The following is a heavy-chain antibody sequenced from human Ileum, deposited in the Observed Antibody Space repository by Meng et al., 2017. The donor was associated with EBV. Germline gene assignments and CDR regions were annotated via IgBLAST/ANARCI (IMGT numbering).Heavy chain of an antibody. J-gene: IGHJ5*02. CDR1: GDSVSSDKTA. Sequence: QLQLQGSGPGLVQPSQCLSLSCVISGDSVSSDKTAWNWIRQSPSRGLEWLGRTYRRSRWYYDYALSVKSRINISPDTSKNQVSLQLNSVTDEDTGIYYCATSRIAKFDRWGQGTLVTVSS. CDR2: TYRRSRWYY. V-gene: IGHV6-1*01. CDR3: ATSRIAKFDR.